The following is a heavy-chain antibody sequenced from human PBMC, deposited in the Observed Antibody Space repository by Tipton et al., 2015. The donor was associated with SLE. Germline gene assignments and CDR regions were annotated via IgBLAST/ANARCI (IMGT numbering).Heavy chain of an antibody. CDR1: GFTFSSYA. D-gene: IGHD2-15*01. J-gene: IGHJ5*02. Sequence: SLRLSCAASGFTFSSYAMTWVRQAPGKGLEWVSNIIISGGYTYYADSVKGRFTISRDNSKNTVYLQMDSLRAEDTAMYYCAGKPSGIGWFDPWGQGTLVTVSS. CDR3: AGKPSGIGWFDP. CDR2: IIISGGYT. V-gene: IGHV3-23*01.